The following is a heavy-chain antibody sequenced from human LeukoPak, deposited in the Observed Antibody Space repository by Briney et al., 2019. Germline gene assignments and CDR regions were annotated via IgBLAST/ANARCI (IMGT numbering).Heavy chain of an antibody. D-gene: IGHD1-26*01. V-gene: IGHV4-59*01. CDR2: IYYSGST. Sequence: PSETLSLTCTASGGSISSYYWSWIRQPPGKGLEWIGYIYYSGSTNYNPSLKSRVTISVDTSKNQFSLKLSSVTAADTAVYYCARVRWGSFDYWGQGTLVTVSS. CDR1: GGSISSYY. CDR3: ARVRWGSFDY. J-gene: IGHJ4*02.